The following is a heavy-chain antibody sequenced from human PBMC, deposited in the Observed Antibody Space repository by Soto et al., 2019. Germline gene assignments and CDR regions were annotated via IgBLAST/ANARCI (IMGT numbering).Heavy chain of an antibody. V-gene: IGHV4-59*01. CDR3: ASYRGALYFES. J-gene: IGHJ4*02. D-gene: IGHD3-16*01. CDR2: VFYGGT. CDR1: RRSMRSNH. Sequence: SETRSLTGNVSRRSMRSNHSLLIRQSPDKGLEWLGYVFYGGTDYNPSLGGRVSMSVETSKSQFSLKLTSVTVADTAVYYCASYRGALYFESWGPGILVTGAS.